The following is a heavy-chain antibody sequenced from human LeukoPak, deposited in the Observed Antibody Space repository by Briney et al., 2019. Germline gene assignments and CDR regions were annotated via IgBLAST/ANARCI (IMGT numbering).Heavy chain of an antibody. V-gene: IGHV3-33*01. CDR2: IWYDGSNK. Sequence: PGGSLRLSCAASGFTFSSYGMHWVRQAPGKGLEWVAVIWYDGSNKYHADSVKGRFTISRDNSKNTLYLQMNSLRAEDTAVYYCASAKVDAFDIWGQGTMVTVSS. J-gene: IGHJ3*02. CDR3: ASAKVDAFDI. CDR1: GFTFSSYG.